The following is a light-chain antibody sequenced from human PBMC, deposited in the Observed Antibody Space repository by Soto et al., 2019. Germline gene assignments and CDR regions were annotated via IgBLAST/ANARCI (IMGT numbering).Light chain of an antibody. V-gene: IGKV1-5*03. CDR3: QQSYTYSRT. CDR2: KAS. CDR1: QSISSW. J-gene: IGKJ1*01. Sequence: DIQMTQSPSTLSASVGDRVTITCRASQSISSWLAWYQQKPGKAPKLLIYKASTLESGVPSRFSGSGSGTEFTLTISSLQPDDFATYYCQQSYTYSRTFGQGTKVEIK.